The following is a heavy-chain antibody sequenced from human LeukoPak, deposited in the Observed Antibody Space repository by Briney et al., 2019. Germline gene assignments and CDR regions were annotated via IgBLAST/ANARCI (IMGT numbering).Heavy chain of an antibody. Sequence: GGSLRLSCAASGFTFSDYYMSWIRQAPGKGLEWISYISSSGDTKYYADSVEGRFTISRDNAKNSLYLQMDSLRAEDTAVYYCARVVKVSDIWGQGTMVTVSS. CDR2: ISSSGDTK. CDR3: ARVVKVSDI. J-gene: IGHJ3*02. V-gene: IGHV3-11*01. D-gene: IGHD2-21*01. CDR1: GFTFSDYY.